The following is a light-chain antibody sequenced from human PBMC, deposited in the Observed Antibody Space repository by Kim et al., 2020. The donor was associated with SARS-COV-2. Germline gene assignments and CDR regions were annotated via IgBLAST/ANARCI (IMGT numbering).Light chain of an antibody. J-gene: IGKJ2*01. CDR2: AAS. CDR1: RNVRSD. V-gene: IGKV3-15*01. CDR3: QQYYDWPPYT. Sequence: EIVMTQSPATLSVSPGDRATLSCRASRNVRSDLAWYQQKPGQAPRLLIYAASTRATAIPARFSGSGSGTEFTLTISSLQSEDFAVYYCQQYYDWPPYTFGRGTKLEI.